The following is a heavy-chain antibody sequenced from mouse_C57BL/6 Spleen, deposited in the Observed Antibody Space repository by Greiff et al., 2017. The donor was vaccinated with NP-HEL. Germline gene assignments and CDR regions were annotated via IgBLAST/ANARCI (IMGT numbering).Heavy chain of an antibody. Sequence: VQLQQSGAELVRPGASVKLSCTASGFNIKDDYMHWVKQRPEQGLEWIGWIDPENGDTEYASKFQGKASITADTSSNTAYLQHSSVTSDDTAVYYYTTWAYWGQGTLVTVSA. CDR1: GFNIKDDY. CDR2: IDPENGDT. V-gene: IGHV14-4*01. CDR3: TTWAY. J-gene: IGHJ3*01.